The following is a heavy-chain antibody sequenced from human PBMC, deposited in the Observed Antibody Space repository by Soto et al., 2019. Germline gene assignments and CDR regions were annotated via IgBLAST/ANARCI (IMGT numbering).Heavy chain of an antibody. D-gene: IGHD6-19*01. J-gene: IGHJ4*02. Sequence: ASLKVYCNTSGYTFTSYYMHCVRQAPGQGLEWMGIINPSGGSTSYAQKFQGRVTMTRDTSTSTVYMELSSLRSEDTAVYYCASLDAVAGQLEYWGQGTLVTVSS. CDR3: ASLDAVAGQLEY. CDR2: INPSGGST. V-gene: IGHV1-46*03. CDR1: GYTFTSYY.